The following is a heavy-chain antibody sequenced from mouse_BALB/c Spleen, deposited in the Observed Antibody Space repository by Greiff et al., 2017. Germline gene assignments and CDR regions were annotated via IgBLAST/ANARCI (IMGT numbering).Heavy chain of an antibody. Sequence: EVQRVESGGGLVKPGGSLKLSCAASGFTFSSYAMSWVRQTPEKRLEWVASISSGGSTYYPDSVKGRFTISRDNARNILYLQMSSLRSEDTAMYYCARGHYPDYWGQGTTLTVSS. CDR3: ARGHYPDY. D-gene: IGHD1-2*01. V-gene: IGHV5-6-5*01. J-gene: IGHJ2*01. CDR2: ISSGGST. CDR1: GFTFSSYA.